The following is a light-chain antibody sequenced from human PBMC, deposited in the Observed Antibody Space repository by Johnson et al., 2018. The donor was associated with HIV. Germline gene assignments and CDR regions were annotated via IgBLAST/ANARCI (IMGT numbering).Light chain of an antibody. CDR2: ENN. J-gene: IGLJ1*01. CDR1: SSNIGNNY. CDR3: GTWDSSLMAS. V-gene: IGLV1-51*02. Sequence: QSVLTQPPSVSAAPGQKVTISCSGSSSNIGNNYVSWYQQLPGTAPKLLIYENNKRPSGIPDRFSGSKSGTSATLGITGLQTGDEAAYYGGTWDSSLMASFGTGTKVTVL.